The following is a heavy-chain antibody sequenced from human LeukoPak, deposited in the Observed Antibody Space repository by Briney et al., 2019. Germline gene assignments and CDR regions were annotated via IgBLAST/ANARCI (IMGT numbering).Heavy chain of an antibody. CDR1: GFTFGNYA. CDR2: ISWSSGSI. Sequence: GGSLRLSCAASGFTFGNYAMNWLRQAPGKGLEWVSGISWSSGSIYYADSVKGGFTISRDNAKNSLYLQMNSLRAEDNALYYCAKSKDRYYFDYWGQGTLVIVSS. CDR3: AKSKDRYYFDY. V-gene: IGHV3-9*01. J-gene: IGHJ4*02.